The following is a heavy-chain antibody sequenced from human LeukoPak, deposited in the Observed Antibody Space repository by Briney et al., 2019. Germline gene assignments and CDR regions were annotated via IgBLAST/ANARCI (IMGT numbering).Heavy chain of an antibody. V-gene: IGHV3-7*01. D-gene: IGHD2-2*01. CDR3: VRGTNTFFAGWFDP. CDR1: GFTLGNYW. J-gene: IGHJ5*02. Sequence: PGGSLRLSCVASGFTLGNYWMSWVRQAPGKGLEWVASIKHDGYERNYVGSAKGRFTTSRDSAENSLFLQMNSLSAEDTAMYYCVRGTNTFFAGWFDPWGQGTQVTVSS. CDR2: IKHDGYER.